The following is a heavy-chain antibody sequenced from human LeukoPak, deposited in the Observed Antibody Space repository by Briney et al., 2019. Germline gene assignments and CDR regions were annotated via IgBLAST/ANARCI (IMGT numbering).Heavy chain of an antibody. V-gene: IGHV4-38-2*02. J-gene: IGHJ3*01. D-gene: IGHD1-1*01. CDR2: IFHAGNT. CDR1: GFSLTNNHY. Sequence: PSETLSLTFTDSGFSLTNNHYWGWIRQSPGKGLECVGNIFHAGNTNYNPSLQSRVTLSMDTSKNQFSLTMTSVTAADTAVYYCARDSSMWYNAFDVWGQGTMVTVSS. CDR3: ARDSSMWYNAFDV.